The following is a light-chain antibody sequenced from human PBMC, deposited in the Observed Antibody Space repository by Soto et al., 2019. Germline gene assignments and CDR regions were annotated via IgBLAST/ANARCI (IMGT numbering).Light chain of an antibody. CDR2: EVT. CDR1: SSDVGGYNL. Sequence: QSALTQPASVSGSPGQSITISCTGTSSDVGGYNLVSWYQQHPGKAPKLLIYEVTKRPSGVSNRLSGSKSGNTASLTISGLEAEDEADYYCCSFAGIGTYVFGSGTKVTVL. V-gene: IGLV2-23*02. J-gene: IGLJ1*01. CDR3: CSFAGIGTYV.